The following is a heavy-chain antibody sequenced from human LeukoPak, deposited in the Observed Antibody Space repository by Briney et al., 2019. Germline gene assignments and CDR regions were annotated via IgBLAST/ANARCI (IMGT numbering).Heavy chain of an antibody. CDR2: IWYDGSNK. CDR1: GFTFNSYG. J-gene: IGHJ3*02. D-gene: IGHD3-10*01. CDR3: ARVLWFGEVLKGDAFDI. V-gene: IGHV3-33*01. Sequence: GRSLRLSRAASGFTFNSYGMHWVRQAPGKGLEWVAVIWYDGSNKYYGDSVKGRFTISRDNSRNTLYLQMTSLRAEDTAVYYCARVLWFGEVLKGDAFDIWGQGTMVTVSS.